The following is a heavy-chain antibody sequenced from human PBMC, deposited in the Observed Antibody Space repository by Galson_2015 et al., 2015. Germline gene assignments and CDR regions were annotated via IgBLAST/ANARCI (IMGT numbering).Heavy chain of an antibody. Sequence: SLRLSCAASGFTFSSYSMNWVRQAPGKGLEWVSSISSSSSYIYYADSVKGRFTISRDNAKNSLYLQMNSLRAEDTAVYYCATGGIMITFGGSRGVALDIWGQGTMVTVSS. D-gene: IGHD3-16*01. CDR2: ISSSSSYI. J-gene: IGHJ3*02. CDR3: ATGGIMITFGGSRGVALDI. V-gene: IGHV3-21*01. CDR1: GFTFSSYS.